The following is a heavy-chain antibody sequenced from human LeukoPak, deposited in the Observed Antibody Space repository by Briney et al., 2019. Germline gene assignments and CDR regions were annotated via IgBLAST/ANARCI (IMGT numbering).Heavy chain of an antibody. V-gene: IGHV4-34*01. CDR1: GGSSSGYY. J-gene: IGHJ4*02. CDR2: INHSGST. CDR3: ARVQRRRYNWNDAGDY. Sequence: SETLSLTCAVYGGSSSGYYWSWIRQPPGKGLEWIGEINHSGSTNYNPSLKSRVTISVDTSKNQFSLKLSSVTAADTAVYYCARVQRRRYNWNDAGDYWGQGTLVTVSS. D-gene: IGHD1-1*01.